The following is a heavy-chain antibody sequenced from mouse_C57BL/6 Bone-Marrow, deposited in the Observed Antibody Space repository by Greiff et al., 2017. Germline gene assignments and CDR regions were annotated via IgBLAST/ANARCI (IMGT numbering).Heavy chain of an antibody. CDR3: ARNWGYPLAY. V-gene: IGHV2-2*01. Sequence: VQLQQSGPGLVQPSQSLSITCTVSGFSLTSYGVHWVRQSPGKGLEWLGVLWSGGSSDYNAAFISSMSICKDKSKSQVFFKKNSLQAYDTAIYYCARNWGYPLAYWGQGTLVTVSA. D-gene: IGHD2-14*01. CDR2: LWSGGSS. CDR1: GFSLTSYG. J-gene: IGHJ3*01.